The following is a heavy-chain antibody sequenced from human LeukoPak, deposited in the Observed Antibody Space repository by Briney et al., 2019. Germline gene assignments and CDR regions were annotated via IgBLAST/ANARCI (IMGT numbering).Heavy chain of an antibody. Sequence: SETLSLTCTFSGGSISNYFWNWIRQTPGKGLEWIGSINYSGSTNYNPSLKSRGTMSVDTSKNQFSLKLTSVTAADTAVYYCARGRVRGFYGMDVWGKGTTVTVSS. CDR1: GGSISNYF. D-gene: IGHD3-10*01. CDR3: ARGRVRGFYGMDV. J-gene: IGHJ6*04. CDR2: INYSGST. V-gene: IGHV4-59*01.